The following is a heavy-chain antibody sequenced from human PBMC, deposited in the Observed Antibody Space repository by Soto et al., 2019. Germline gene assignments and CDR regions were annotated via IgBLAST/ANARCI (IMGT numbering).Heavy chain of an antibody. CDR1: GGSISSGGYY. D-gene: IGHD2-2*01. J-gene: IGHJ6*02. CDR3: ASSSTSLGMDV. CDR2: IYYSGST. Sequence: QVQLQESGPGLVKPSQTLSLTCTVSGGSISSGGYYWSWIRQHPGKGLEWIGYIYYSGSTYYNPSISSRVTLSVYPSTNLFSRKLSSLTAAGTAVYYCASSSTSLGMDVWGQGTTVTVSS. V-gene: IGHV4-31*03.